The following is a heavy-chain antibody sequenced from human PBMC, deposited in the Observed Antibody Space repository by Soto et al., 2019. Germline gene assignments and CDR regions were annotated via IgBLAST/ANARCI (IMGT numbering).Heavy chain of an antibody. CDR3: ARDHPHSYGVYYFDY. D-gene: IGHD5-18*01. Sequence: SETLSLTCTVAGGSSSSGDYYWNWIRQSPGKGLEWIGYIYSSGSTHYNPSLQNRVTISIDTSKNQVSLKVNSVTAADTAVYYCARDHPHSYGVYYFDYWGQGTPVTVSS. V-gene: IGHV4-61*08. CDR1: GGSSSSGDYY. J-gene: IGHJ4*02. CDR2: IYSSGST.